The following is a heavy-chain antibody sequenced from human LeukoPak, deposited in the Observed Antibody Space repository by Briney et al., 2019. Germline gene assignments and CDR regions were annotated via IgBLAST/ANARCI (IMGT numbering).Heavy chain of an antibody. V-gene: IGHV3-20*04. CDR1: GFTFDDYG. CDR3: ARDRAGGDIVVVPTAYDY. Sequence: PGGSLRLSCAASGFTFDDYGMSWVRQAPGKGLEWVSGINWNGGSTGYADSVKGRFTISRDNAKNSLYLQMNSLRAEDTALYYCARDRAGGDIVVVPTAYDYWGQGTLVTVPS. J-gene: IGHJ4*02. CDR2: INWNGGST. D-gene: IGHD2-2*01.